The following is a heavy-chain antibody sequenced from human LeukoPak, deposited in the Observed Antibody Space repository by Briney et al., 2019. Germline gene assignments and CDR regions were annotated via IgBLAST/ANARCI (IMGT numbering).Heavy chain of an antibody. V-gene: IGHV3-74*01. CDR1: GFSFSRYW. D-gene: IGHD1-26*01. CDR2: LNSGGRIT. J-gene: IGHJ5*02. Sequence: GGSLRLSCAASGFSFSRYWMDWVRPAPGGGLGWVSLLNSGGRITSYADPVQGRFTIYRDNAKAKLFLQMISLRAEDMAVYYCVREFGEIVGGTWGQGTLVTVSS. CDR3: VREFGEIVGGT.